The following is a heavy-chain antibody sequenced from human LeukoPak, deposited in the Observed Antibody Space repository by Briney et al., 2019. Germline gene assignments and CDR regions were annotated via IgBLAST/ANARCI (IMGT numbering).Heavy chain of an antibody. J-gene: IGHJ3*02. CDR2: IYTSGST. D-gene: IGHD4-11*01. V-gene: IGHV4-61*02. CDR1: GGSISSGSYY. CDR3: ARDPTVAKHGDAFDI. Sequence: SQTLSLTCTVSGGSISSGSYYWSWIRQPAGQGLEWIGRIYTSGSTNYNPSLKSRVTISVDTSKNQFSLKLSSVTAADTAVYYCARDPTVAKHGDAFDIWGQGTMVTVSS.